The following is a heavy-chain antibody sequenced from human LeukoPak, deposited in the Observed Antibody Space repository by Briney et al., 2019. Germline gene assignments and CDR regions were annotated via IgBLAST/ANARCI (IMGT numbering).Heavy chain of an antibody. V-gene: IGHV3-23*01. CDR1: GFAFSSYA. Sequence: GGSLRLSCAASGFAFSSYAMSWVRQAPGKGLEWVSATSGSGGATYYADSVKGRFTISRDNSKNTLYLQMNSLRAEDTAIYYCAKSATGTTSNWFDPWGQGTLVTVSS. CDR2: TSGSGGAT. J-gene: IGHJ5*02. D-gene: IGHD1-7*01. CDR3: AKSATGTTSNWFDP.